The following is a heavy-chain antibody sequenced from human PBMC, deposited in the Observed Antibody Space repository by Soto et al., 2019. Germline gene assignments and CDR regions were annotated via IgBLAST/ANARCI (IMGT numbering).Heavy chain of an antibody. J-gene: IGHJ4*02. D-gene: IGHD1-26*01. CDR3: AGSKNPGESFVY. CDR2: TYYTADT. Sequence: SETLSLTCTVSGVSIRSYFWSWIRQPPGKGLEWIGYTYYTADTKYSPSLESRATISADPSKKKFSLRLSPVSAADTALYFCAGSKNPGESFVYSGQGGLVTLSS. V-gene: IGHV4-59*01. CDR1: GVSIRSYF.